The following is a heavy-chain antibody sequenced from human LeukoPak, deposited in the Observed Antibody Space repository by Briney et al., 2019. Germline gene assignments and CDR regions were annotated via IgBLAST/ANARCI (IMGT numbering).Heavy chain of an antibody. CDR1: GFTFSSYG. CDR3: ARSPHGVVPAASHNRYYYYYMDV. CDR2: IWYDGSNK. J-gene: IGHJ6*03. V-gene: IGHV3-33*01. Sequence: PGRSLRLSCAVSGFTFSSYGVHWVRQAPGKGLEWVAVIWYDGSNKYYADSVKGRFTISRDNSKNTLYLQMNSLRAEDTAVYYCARSPHGVVPAASHNRYYYYYMDVWGKGTTVTVSS. D-gene: IGHD2-2*01.